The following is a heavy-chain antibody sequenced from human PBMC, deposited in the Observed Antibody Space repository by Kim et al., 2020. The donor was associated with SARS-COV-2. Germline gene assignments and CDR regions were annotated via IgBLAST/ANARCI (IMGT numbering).Heavy chain of an antibody. J-gene: IGHJ4*02. V-gene: IGHV3-15*01. D-gene: IGHD3-10*01. CDR2: IKSKTDGGTT. Sequence: GGSLRLSCAASGFTFSNAWMSWVRQAPGKGLEWVGRIKSKTDGGTTDYAAPVKGRFTISRDDSKNTLYLQMNSLKTEDTAVYYCTTFTPHTRYGSGSSTTFDYWGQGTLVTVSS. CDR3: TTFTPHTRYGSGSSTTFDY. CDR1: GFTFSNAW.